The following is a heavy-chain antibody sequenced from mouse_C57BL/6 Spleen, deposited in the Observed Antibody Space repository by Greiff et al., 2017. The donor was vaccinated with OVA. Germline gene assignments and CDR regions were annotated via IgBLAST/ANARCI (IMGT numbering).Heavy chain of an antibody. CDR3: TRGDPRGGNAMDY. Sequence: SGTVLASPGASVKMSCKTSGYTFTSYWMHWVKQRPGQGLDWIGAIYPGNSDTSYNQKFKGKAKLTAVTSASTAYMELSSLTNEDSAVYYCTRGDPRGGNAMDYWGQGTSVTVSS. V-gene: IGHV1-5*01. CDR2: IYPGNSDT. J-gene: IGHJ4*01. CDR1: GYTFTSYW.